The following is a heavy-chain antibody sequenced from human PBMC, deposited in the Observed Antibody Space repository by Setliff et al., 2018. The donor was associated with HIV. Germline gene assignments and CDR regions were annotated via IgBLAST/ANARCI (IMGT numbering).Heavy chain of an antibody. D-gene: IGHD3-9*01. J-gene: IGHJ4*02. CDR1: GYRFTNFY. Sequence: GASVKVSCKTFGYRFTNFYVNWVRQAPGQGLEWMGWINPKSGATKNAQKLQGRVTMTRDTSISTVYMELSRLRSDDTALYFCARGGEDLARKPPSFDNYFDYWGQGTPVTVSS. V-gene: IGHV1-2*02. CDR3: ARGGEDLARKPPSFDNYFDY. CDR2: INPKSGAT.